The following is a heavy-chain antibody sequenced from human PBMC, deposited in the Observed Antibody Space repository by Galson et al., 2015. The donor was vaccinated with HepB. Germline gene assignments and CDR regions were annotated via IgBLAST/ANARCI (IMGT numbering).Heavy chain of an antibody. J-gene: IGHJ5*01. CDR1: GFAFDSHA. CDR3: AKGKGLFDS. V-gene: IGHV3-23*01. Sequence: SLRLSCAASGFAFDSHAMSWVRQAPGRGLEWISGITGKGDSTFYADSVKGRFTVSKDNSNNMLYLQMNSLKAEDTGLYLCAKGKGLFDSWGHGILVTVSS. CDR2: ITGKGDST.